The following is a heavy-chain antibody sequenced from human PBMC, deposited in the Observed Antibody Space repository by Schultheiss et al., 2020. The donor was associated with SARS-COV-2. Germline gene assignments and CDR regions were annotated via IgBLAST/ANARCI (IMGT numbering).Heavy chain of an antibody. V-gene: IGHV1-18*01. J-gene: IGHJ6*03. D-gene: IGHD3-16*01. CDR1: GYTFTNYG. Sequence: ASVKVSCKASGYTFTNYGITWVRQAPGQGLEWMGWVDEFTGKTNYAQNLQGRVTMATDTSTSTAYMELRSLRSDDTAVYYCARGVSSKRQTYYYYMDVWGKGTTVTVSS. CDR3: ARGVSSKRQTYYYYMDV. CDR2: VDEFTGKT.